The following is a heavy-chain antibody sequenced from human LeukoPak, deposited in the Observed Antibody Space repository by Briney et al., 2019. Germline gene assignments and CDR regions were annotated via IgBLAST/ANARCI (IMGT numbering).Heavy chain of an antibody. D-gene: IGHD3-9*01. Sequence: ASVKVSCKASGYTFTGYYMHWVRQAPGQGLEWMGWINPNSGGTNYAQKFQGRVTMTRDTSISTAYVELSRLRSDDTAVYYCAGYDILTGEGQNAFDIWGQGTMVTVSS. J-gene: IGHJ3*02. V-gene: IGHV1-2*02. CDR1: GYTFTGYY. CDR3: AGYDILTGEGQNAFDI. CDR2: INPNSGGT.